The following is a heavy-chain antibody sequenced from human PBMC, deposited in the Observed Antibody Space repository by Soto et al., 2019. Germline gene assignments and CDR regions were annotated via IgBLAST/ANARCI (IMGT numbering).Heavy chain of an antibody. D-gene: IGHD2-2*01. CDR1: GFTFISYA. Sequence: PGGSLRLSCGASGFTFISYAMSWVRQAPGKGLEWVSAISGSGGSTYYAGSVKGRFTISRDNSKNTLYLQMNSLRAEDTAVYYCAKDGDIVVVPAAPNWFDPWGQGTLVTV. J-gene: IGHJ5*02. V-gene: IGHV3-23*01. CDR3: AKDGDIVVVPAAPNWFDP. CDR2: ISGSGGST.